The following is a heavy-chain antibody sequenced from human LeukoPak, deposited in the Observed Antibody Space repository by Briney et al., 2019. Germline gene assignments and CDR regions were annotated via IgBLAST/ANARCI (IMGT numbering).Heavy chain of an antibody. CDR3: AKDLWTPYFDY. CDR2: IRSDGSIK. J-gene: IGHJ4*02. Sequence: LGGSLRLSCTTSGFSFSNYGMHWVRQAPGKGLEWVTFIRSDGSIKYYADSVKGRFTISRDNSKNALFLQMNSLRAEDTAVYYCAKDLWTPYFDYWGQGTLVTVSS. CDR1: GFSFSNYG. V-gene: IGHV3-30*02. D-gene: IGHD2-21*01.